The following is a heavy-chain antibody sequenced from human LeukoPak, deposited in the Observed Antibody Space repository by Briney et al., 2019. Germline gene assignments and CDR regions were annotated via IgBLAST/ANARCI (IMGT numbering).Heavy chain of an antibody. CDR3: VSVYEYGDTFT. Sequence: SETLSLTCSVSGAPLRSHYWTWIRQSPGRGLEYIGHIYFSETTKYNPSLKSRATISAGISKNQFSLSLRSVTAADTAVYYCVSVYEYGDTFTWGQGTQVLVSS. CDR2: IYFSETT. CDR1: GAPLRSHY. V-gene: IGHV4-59*11. D-gene: IGHD2-21*02. J-gene: IGHJ4*02.